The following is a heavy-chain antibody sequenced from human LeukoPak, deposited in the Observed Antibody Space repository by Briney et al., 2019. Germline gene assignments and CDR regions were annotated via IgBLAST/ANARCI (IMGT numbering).Heavy chain of an antibody. CDR3: ASHLRGYSYGVDY. CDR2: VSHSGST. CDR1: GGSFSGYS. D-gene: IGHD5-18*01. Sequence: SETLSLTCAVYGGSFSGYSWAWIRQPPGRGLEWIGEVSHSGSTNYNPSLKSRVTISVDTSKNQFSLKLSSVTAADTAVYYCASHLRGYSYGVDYWGQGTLVTVSS. J-gene: IGHJ4*02. V-gene: IGHV4-34*01.